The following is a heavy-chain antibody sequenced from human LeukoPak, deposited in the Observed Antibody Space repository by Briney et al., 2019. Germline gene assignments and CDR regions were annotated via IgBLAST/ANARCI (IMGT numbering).Heavy chain of an antibody. CDR1: GFTFRSYE. CDR2: ISSSGSTI. CDR3: ARQWLALDY. Sequence: GGSLRLSCAASGFTFRSYEMNWVRQAPGKGLEWVSYISSSGSTISYADSGKGRFTISRDNGKNSLYLQMNSLRAEDTAVYYCARQWLALDYWGQGTLLTVSS. J-gene: IGHJ4*02. V-gene: IGHV3-48*03. D-gene: IGHD6-19*01.